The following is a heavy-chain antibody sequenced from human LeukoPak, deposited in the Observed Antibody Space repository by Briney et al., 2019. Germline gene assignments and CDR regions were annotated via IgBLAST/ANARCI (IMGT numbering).Heavy chain of an antibody. CDR2: IWYDGSNK. D-gene: IGHD3-3*01. CDR3: AKGSYYDFWSGDDAFDI. CDR1: GFTFSSYG. J-gene: IGHJ3*02. Sequence: GGSLRLSCAASGFTFSSYGMHWVRQAPGKGLEWVAVIWYDGSNKYYADSVKGRFTISRDNSKNTLYLQMNSLRAEDTAVYYCAKGSYYDFWSGDDAFDIWGQGTMVTVSS. V-gene: IGHV3-30*02.